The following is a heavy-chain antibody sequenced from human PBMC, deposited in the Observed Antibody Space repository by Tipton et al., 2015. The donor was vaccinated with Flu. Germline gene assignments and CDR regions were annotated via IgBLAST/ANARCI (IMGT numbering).Heavy chain of an antibody. V-gene: IGHV4-30-2*01. Sequence: TLSLTCAVFGYSISTGGYSWSWVRQPPGKGLEWIGYIYHNGNTYYNPSLKSRVTISVDRSKNHFSLKLNSVTAADTAIYYCARGRYCSSGTCDAFDIWGQGTMVTVSS. CDR3: ARGRYCSSGTCDAFDI. D-gene: IGHD2-2*01. J-gene: IGHJ3*02. CDR2: IYHNGNT. CDR1: GYSISTGGYS.